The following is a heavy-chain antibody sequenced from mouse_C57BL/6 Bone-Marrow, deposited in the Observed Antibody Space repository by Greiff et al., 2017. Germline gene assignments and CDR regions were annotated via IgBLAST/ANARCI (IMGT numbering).Heavy chain of an antibody. CDR2: IYPRSGNT. V-gene: IGHV1-81*01. CDR3: ARERTFAY. Sequence: VKLMESGAELARPGASVKLSCKASGYTFTSYGISWVKQRTGQGLEWIGEIYPRSGNTYYNEQFKGKATLTADKSSSTAYMELRSLTSEDSAVYFCARERTFAYWGQGTLVTVSA. D-gene: IGHD3-3*01. J-gene: IGHJ3*01. CDR1: GYTFTSYG.